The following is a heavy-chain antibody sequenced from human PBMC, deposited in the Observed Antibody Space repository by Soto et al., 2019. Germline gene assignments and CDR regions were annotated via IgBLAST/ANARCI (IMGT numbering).Heavy chain of an antibody. J-gene: IGHJ1*01. V-gene: IGHV3-23*01. CDR1: GFTLSSYA. CDR2: ISGSGGST. CDR3: AKTQMAAAGPQH. D-gene: IGHD6-13*01. Sequence: LSLSCADSGFTLSSYAMSWVRQAPGKGLEWVSAISGSGGSTYSADSVKGRFTISRDNSKNTLYLQMNSRRAEDTAVYYCAKTQMAAAGPQHWGQGTLVTVSS.